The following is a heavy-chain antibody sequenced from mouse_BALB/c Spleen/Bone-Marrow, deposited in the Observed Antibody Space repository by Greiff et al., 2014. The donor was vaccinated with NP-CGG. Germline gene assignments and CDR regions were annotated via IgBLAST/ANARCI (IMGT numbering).Heavy chain of an antibody. CDR1: GYTFTTHW. V-gene: IGHV1-61*01. D-gene: IGHD1-1*01. Sequence: QVQLQQPGAELVRPGASVKLSCKASGYTFTTHWVNWIKQRPGQGLERIGRIDPSDNETHYNQKFKDKAMLTVDKSSNTAYMQLSSLTSEDSAVYYCARGGSSPAWFAYWGQGTLVTVSA. CDR3: ARGGSSPAWFAY. J-gene: IGHJ3*01. CDR2: IDPSDNET.